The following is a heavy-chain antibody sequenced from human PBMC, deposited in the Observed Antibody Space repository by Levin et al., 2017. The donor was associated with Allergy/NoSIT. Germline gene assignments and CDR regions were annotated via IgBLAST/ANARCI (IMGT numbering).Heavy chain of an antibody. J-gene: IGHJ4*02. V-gene: IGHV1-2*02. CDR1: GYTFTGYY. CDR3: ARGKLRIAAAVNLFDY. Sequence: GESLKISCKASGYTFTGYYMHWVRQAPGQGLEWMGWINPNSGGTNYAQKFQGRVTMTRDTSISTAYMELSRLRSDDTAVYYCARGKLRIAAAVNLFDYWGQGTLVTVSS. CDR2: INPNSGGT. D-gene: IGHD6-13*01.